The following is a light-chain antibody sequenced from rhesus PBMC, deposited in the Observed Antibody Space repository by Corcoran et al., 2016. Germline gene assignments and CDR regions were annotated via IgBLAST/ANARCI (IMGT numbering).Light chain of an antibody. V-gene: IGKV1-69*01. CDR3: QQHDNSPYS. CDR1: QGISNW. CDR2: RAA. J-gene: IGKJ2*01. Sequence: DIQMTQSPSSLSASVGDRVTITCRASQGISNWLAWYQQKPGKAPKLLIYRAANLETGVPSRVSGSGSGTDFTLTISSLQPEDIATYYCQQHDNSPYSFGQGTKVEIK.